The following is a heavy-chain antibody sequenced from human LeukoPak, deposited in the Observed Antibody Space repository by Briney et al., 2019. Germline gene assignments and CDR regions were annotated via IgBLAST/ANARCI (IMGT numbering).Heavy chain of an antibody. CDR2: INHSGST. CDR3: ATAGGSMWYSPQFDY. J-gene: IGHJ4*02. V-gene: IGHV4-34*01. Sequence: SETLSLTCAVYGGSFSGYYWSWIRQPPGKGLEWIGEINHSGSTNYNPSLKSRVTISVDTSKNQFSLKVSSVTAADTAVYYCATAGGSMWYSPQFDYWGPGTPVTVSS. CDR1: GGSFSGYY. D-gene: IGHD6-13*01.